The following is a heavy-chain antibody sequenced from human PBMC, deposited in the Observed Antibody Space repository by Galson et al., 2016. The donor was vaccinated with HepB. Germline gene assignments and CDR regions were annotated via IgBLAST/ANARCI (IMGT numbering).Heavy chain of an antibody. Sequence: SETLSLTCAVSGDSVSRNNWWNWVRQPPGKGLEWIGEIYHSGSTRYNTSLKSRATISLDESKNHLSLKLTSVTAADTAVYYCARWGGRNDMGYYYYAMDVWGQGTTVTVSS. J-gene: IGHJ6*02. CDR2: IYHSGST. CDR1: GDSVSRNNW. D-gene: IGHD1-1*01. V-gene: IGHV4-4*02. CDR3: ARWGGRNDMGYYYYAMDV.